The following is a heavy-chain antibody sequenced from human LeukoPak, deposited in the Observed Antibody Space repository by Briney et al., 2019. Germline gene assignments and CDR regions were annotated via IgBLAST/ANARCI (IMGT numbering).Heavy chain of an antibody. CDR3: ARAYSGSCGDKFDY. D-gene: IGHD1-26*01. CDR2: ISAYNGNT. Sequence: ASVKVSCKASGYSFTSYGIIWVRQAPGQELEGMGWISAYNGNTHYAQKLQGRVTMTTDTSTSTAYMELRSLRSDDTAVYRCARAYSGSCGDKFDYWGQGTLVTVSS. CDR1: GYSFTSYG. J-gene: IGHJ4*02. V-gene: IGHV1-18*01.